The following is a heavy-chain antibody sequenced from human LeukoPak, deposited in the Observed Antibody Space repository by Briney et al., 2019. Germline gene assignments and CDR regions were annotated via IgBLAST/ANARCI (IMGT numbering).Heavy chain of an antibody. V-gene: IGHV3-30-3*01. D-gene: IGHD3-10*01. CDR2: ISYDGNNK. J-gene: IGHJ5*02. CDR3: ARDRSGSYPNWFDP. CDR1: GFTFSTYP. Sequence: GGSLRLSCAASGFTFSTYPMHWVRQAPGKGLEWVTVISYDGNNKYYADSVQGRFSISRDNSKNTVYPQMVSLRAEDTALYYCARDRSGSYPNWFDPWGQGTLVTVSS.